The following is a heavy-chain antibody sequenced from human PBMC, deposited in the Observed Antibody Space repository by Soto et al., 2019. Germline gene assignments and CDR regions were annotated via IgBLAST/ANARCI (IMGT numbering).Heavy chain of an antibody. CDR2: ISSISNTT. CDR1: GFTFSTYS. J-gene: IGHJ4*02. Sequence: EVQLVESGGGLVQPGGSLRLSCAASGFTFSTYSMSWVRQAPGKGLEWVSYISSISNTTYYADSVKGRFTISRDNVKNARYLHLTTLSAEGTGVYTAARDRGCSGSICDRGLGYWGQGTLVTVSS. V-gene: IGHV3-48*01. D-gene: IGHD2-15*01. CDR3: ARDRGCSGSICDRGLGY.